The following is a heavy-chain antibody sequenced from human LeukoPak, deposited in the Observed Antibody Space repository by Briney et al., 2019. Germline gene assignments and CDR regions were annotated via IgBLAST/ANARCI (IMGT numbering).Heavy chain of an antibody. CDR1: GYTFTSYY. Sequence: GASVKVSCKASGYTFTSYYMHWVRQAPGQGLEWMGIINPSGGSTSYAQKFQGRVTMTRDTSTSTVYMELSSLRSEDTAVYYCARTSSGWYDERGYDAFDIWGQGTMVTVSS. CDR2: INPSGGST. D-gene: IGHD6-19*01. J-gene: IGHJ3*02. V-gene: IGHV1-46*01. CDR3: ARTSSGWYDERGYDAFDI.